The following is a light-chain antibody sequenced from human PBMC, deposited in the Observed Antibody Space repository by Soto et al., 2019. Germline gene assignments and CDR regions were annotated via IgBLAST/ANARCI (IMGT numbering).Light chain of an antibody. CDR2: DVS. J-gene: IGLJ1*01. CDR1: SSDVGAYNY. V-gene: IGLV2-14*03. CDR3: SSFTRSNSYV. Sequence: QAALTQPASVYGSPGQSITISCTGTSSDVGAYNYVSWYQQHPGKVPKLMIYDVSDRTSGVSNRFSGSQSGNTASLTISGLQAEDEADYSCSSFTRSNSYVFGTGTKLNVL.